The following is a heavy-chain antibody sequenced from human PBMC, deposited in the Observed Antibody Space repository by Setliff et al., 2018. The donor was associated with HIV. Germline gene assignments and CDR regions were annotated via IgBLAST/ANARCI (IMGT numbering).Heavy chain of an antibody. V-gene: IGHV4-34*01. D-gene: IGHD3-22*01. Sequence: SETLSLTCVVYGGSFTNYYWSWIRQPPGKGLECIGEINHSGSTNYNPSLKSRVTMSVDTSKNQFSLRLSSVTAADTAVYYCARQSDSSGYFPSWYFDYWAQGTLVTVSS. CDR1: GGSFTNYY. CDR3: ARQSDSSGYFPSWYFDY. J-gene: IGHJ4*02. CDR2: INHSGST.